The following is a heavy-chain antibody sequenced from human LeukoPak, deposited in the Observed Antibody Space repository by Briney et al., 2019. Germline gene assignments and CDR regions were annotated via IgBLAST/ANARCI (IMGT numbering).Heavy chain of an antibody. D-gene: IGHD3-10*01. CDR3: AKDPRGSGSGGFDI. V-gene: IGHV3-23*01. Sequence: GGSLRLSCEASGFTFSSYGMNWVRQAPGKGLEWVSGISGGGGYTYYADFVKGRFIISRDNSKNTLDLQMNSLRAEDTAVYYCAKDPRGSGSGGFDIWGQGTKVTVSS. CDR2: ISGGGGYT. CDR1: GFTFSSYG. J-gene: IGHJ3*02.